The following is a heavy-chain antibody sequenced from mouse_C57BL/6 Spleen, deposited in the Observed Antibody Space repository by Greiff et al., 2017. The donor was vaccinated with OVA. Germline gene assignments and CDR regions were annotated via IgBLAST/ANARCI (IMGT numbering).Heavy chain of an antibody. Sequence: EVQVVESGGDLVKPGGSLKLSCAASGFTFSSYGMSWVRQTPDKRLEWVATISSGGSYTYYPDSVKGRFTISRDNAKNTLYLQMSSLKSEDTAMYYCARQGTTVEGAMDYWGQGTSVTVSS. CDR1: GFTFSSYG. V-gene: IGHV5-6*01. D-gene: IGHD1-1*01. CDR3: ARQGTTVEGAMDY. J-gene: IGHJ4*01. CDR2: ISSGGSYT.